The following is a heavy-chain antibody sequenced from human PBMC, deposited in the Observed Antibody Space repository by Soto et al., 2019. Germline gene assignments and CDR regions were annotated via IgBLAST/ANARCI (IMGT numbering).Heavy chain of an antibody. J-gene: IGHJ5*02. CDR2: IYWNDDK. V-gene: IGHV2-5*01. D-gene: IGHD3-9*01. Sequence: QITLKESGPTLVKPTQTLTLTCNVSGFSLNTSGVSVGWIRQPPGKALEWLALIYWNDDKRYSPSLNSRLTITKDNSKNQVILTMTNMDPVDTATYYCAHKRGYFDWFIVFDPWGQGTRVTVSS. CDR1: GFSLNTSGVS. CDR3: AHKRGYFDWFIVFDP.